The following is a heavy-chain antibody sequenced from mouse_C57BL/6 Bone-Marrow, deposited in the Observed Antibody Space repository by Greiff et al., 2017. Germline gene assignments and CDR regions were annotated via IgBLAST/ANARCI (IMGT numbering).Heavy chain of an antibody. CDR3: ARGGVTTGWFAY. Sequence: QVQLQQPGAELVKPGASVKMSCKASGYTFTSYWITWVKQRPGQGLEWIGDIYPGSGSTNYNEKFKSKATLTVDTSSSTAYMQLSSLTSEDSAVYYCARGGVTTGWFAYWGQGTLVTVSA. CDR2: IYPGSGST. J-gene: IGHJ3*01. CDR1: GYTFTSYW. D-gene: IGHD2-2*01. V-gene: IGHV1-55*01.